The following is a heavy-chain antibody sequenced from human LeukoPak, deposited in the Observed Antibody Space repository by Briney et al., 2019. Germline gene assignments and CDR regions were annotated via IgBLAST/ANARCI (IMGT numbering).Heavy chain of an antibody. V-gene: IGHV3-11*01. CDR2: ISSSGSTT. D-gene: IGHD3-10*01. Sequence: GGSLRLSCAASGFTFSDYYMSWVRQAPGKGLEWVSYISSSGSTTYYADSVKGRFTISRDNSKNTLYLQMNSLRAEDTAVYYCANSKDGWFVESDYWGQGTLVTVSS. CDR3: ANSKDGWFVESDY. CDR1: GFTFSDYY. J-gene: IGHJ4*02.